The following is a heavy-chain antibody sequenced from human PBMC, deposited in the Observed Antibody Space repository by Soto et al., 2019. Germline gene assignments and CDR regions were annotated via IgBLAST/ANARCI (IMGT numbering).Heavy chain of an antibody. V-gene: IGHV1-69*01. Sequence: VQLEQSGPEVKRPGTSVKVSCKTSGGAFGRYSVSWVRQAPGQGLEWIGGVIPVFNTSNYSLKFQGRVAIFADVSTSTVFMELRSLRSEDTAFYYCARGDEMTAVTIFEYWGQGTLVTVSS. J-gene: IGHJ4*02. CDR2: VIPVFNTS. CDR1: GGAFGRYS. D-gene: IGHD4-17*01. CDR3: ARGDEMTAVTIFEY.